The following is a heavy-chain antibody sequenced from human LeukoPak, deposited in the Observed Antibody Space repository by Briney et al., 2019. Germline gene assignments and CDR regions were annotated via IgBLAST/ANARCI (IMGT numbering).Heavy chain of an antibody. Sequence: GSLRLSRSASGFTLSSYAMGWGRPGPGEGLGWGGVMSYDGRNKYYADAVKGRFTISRDNSKSTLYLQMNSLRGEDTAVYYCARPGWEWLRPGFDYWGQGTLVTVSS. CDR1: GFTLSSYA. CDR3: ARPGWEWLRPGFDY. V-gene: IGHV3-30-3*01. J-gene: IGHJ4*02. CDR2: MSYDGRNK. D-gene: IGHD5-12*01.